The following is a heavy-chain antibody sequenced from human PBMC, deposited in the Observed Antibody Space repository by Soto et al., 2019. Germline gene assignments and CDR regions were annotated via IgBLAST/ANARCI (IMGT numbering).Heavy chain of an antibody. J-gene: IGHJ4*02. V-gene: IGHV3-23*01. Sequence: GGSLRLSCAASGFTFSSYAMSWVRQAPGKGLEWVSAISGSGGSTYYADSVEGRFTISRDNSKNTLYLQMNSLRAEDTAVYYCAKGYYDFWSGYDYWGQGTLVTVSS. CDR3: AKGYYDFWSGYDY. CDR2: ISGSGGST. CDR1: GFTFSSYA. D-gene: IGHD3-3*01.